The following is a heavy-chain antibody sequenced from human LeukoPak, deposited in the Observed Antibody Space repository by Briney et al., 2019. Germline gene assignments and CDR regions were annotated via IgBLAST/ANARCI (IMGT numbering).Heavy chain of an antibody. CDR3: ARGENNYGYYYFDC. V-gene: IGHV3-21*01. CDR2: ISSSSSYI. D-gene: IGHD5-18*01. Sequence: GGSLRLSCAASGLTFSSYSMNWVRQAPGKGLEWVSSISSSSSYIYYADSVKGRFTISRDNAKNSLYLQMNSLRAEDTAVYYCARGENNYGYYYFDCWGQGTLVTVSS. J-gene: IGHJ4*02. CDR1: GLTFSSYS.